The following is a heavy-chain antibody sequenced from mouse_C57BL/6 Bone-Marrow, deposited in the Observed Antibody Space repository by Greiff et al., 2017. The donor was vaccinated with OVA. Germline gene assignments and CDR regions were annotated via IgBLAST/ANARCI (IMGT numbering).Heavy chain of an antibody. V-gene: IGHV1-53*01. CDR1: GYTFTSYW. CDR2: INPSNGGT. Sequence: QVQLQQPGTELVKPGASVKLSCKASGYTFTSYWMHWVKQRPGQGLEWIGNINPSNGGTNHNEKFKSKATLTVDKSSSTAYMQLSSLTSEDSAVYYCASHYYGSSHWYFDVWGTGTTVTVSS. CDR3: ASHYYGSSHWYFDV. D-gene: IGHD1-1*01. J-gene: IGHJ1*03.